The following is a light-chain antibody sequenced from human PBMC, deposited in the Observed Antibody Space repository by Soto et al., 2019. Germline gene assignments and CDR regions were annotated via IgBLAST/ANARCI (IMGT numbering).Light chain of an antibody. CDR3: QSYDSRLSGSV. J-gene: IGLJ2*01. CDR2: VNS. CDR1: SSNIGAGYD. Sequence: QSVLTQPPSVSGAPGQRVTISCTGSSSNIGAGYDVHWYQQLPGTAPKLLIYVNSNRPSGVPDRFSGSKSGTSASLAITGLQVEDEADYYCQSYDSRLSGSVFGGGTKVTVL. V-gene: IGLV1-40*01.